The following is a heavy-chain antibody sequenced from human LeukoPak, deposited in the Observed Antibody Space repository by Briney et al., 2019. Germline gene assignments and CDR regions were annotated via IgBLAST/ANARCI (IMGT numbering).Heavy chain of an antibody. Sequence: PSETLSLTCTVSGGPISSGGYYWSWIRQHPGKGLEWIGYIYYSGSTYYNPSLKSRVTISVDTSKNQFSLKLSSVTAADTAVYYCARGRYYYDSSGYYRPFAFDIWGQGTMVTVSS. CDR3: ARGRYYYDSSGYYRPFAFDI. CDR2: IYYSGST. J-gene: IGHJ3*02. CDR1: GGPISSGGYY. V-gene: IGHV4-31*03. D-gene: IGHD3-22*01.